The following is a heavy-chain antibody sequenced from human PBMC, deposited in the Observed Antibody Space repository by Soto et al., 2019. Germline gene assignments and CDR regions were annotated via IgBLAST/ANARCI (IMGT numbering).Heavy chain of an antibody. J-gene: IGHJ5*02. CDR2: INPSGGST. CDR1: GYTFTSYY. CDR3: AQQEHDYPINWFDP. V-gene: IGHV1-46*04. D-gene: IGHD1-1*01. Sequence: QVQLVQSGAEVKKPGASVKVSCKASGYTFTSYYMHWVRQAPGQGLEWMGIINPSGGSTSYAQKWQGGGTRTRDTSTSTGDLGRSSLRSEDTAVYYCAQQEHDYPINWFDPWGQGTLVTVSS.